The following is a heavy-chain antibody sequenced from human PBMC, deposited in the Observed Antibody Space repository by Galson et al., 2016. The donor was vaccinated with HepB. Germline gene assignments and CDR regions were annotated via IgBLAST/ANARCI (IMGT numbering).Heavy chain of an antibody. Sequence: SVKVSCKASGYTLTGYYFHWVRQAPGQGLEWMGWINPNNGDTNFAQRFQGRVSMTRDTSISTVSMELTSLRSDDTAVYFCARGGPIVLWYFDSWGQGTLVTVSS. J-gene: IGHJ4*02. CDR3: ARGGPIVLWYFDS. CDR1: GYTLTGYY. D-gene: IGHD2-15*01. CDR2: INPNNGDT. V-gene: IGHV1-2*02.